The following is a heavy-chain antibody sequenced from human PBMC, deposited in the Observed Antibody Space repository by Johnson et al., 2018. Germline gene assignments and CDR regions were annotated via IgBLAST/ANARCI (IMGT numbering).Heavy chain of an antibody. D-gene: IGHD4-17*01. CDR3: ARAQGGDSLAEYFQH. CDR1: GFTFSSYA. Sequence: QVQLVESGGRVVQPGRSLRLSCSASGFTFSSYAMHWVRQAPGKGLEWVAVISDDGSNKFYAESVKGRFTISSENSKYTVYLQMHSLKAEDTAVFYCARAQGGDSLAEYFQHWGQGTLVTVSS. J-gene: IGHJ1*01. CDR2: ISDDGSNK. V-gene: IGHV3-30-3*01.